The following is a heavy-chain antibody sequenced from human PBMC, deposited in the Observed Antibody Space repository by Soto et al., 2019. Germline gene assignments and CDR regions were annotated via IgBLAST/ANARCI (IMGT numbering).Heavy chain of an antibody. J-gene: IGHJ5*02. V-gene: IGHV1-69*01. CDR1: GGTFSTYA. CDR3: ARSGSVVVISQFDN. D-gene: IGHD3-22*01. Sequence: QVQLVQSGAEVKKPGSSVKISCKASGGTFSTYAFSWVRQAPGQGLEWVGGIIPIIVTPYYAQNCMGRLTMTADESTTTAYMELSSLTFEDTAIYSCARSGSVVVISQFDNWGQGTLLTVSS. CDR2: IIPIIVTP.